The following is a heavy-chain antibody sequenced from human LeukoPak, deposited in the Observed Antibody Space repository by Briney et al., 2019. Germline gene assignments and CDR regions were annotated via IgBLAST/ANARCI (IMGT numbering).Heavy chain of an antibody. V-gene: IGHV3-15*01. D-gene: IGHD1-26*01. CDR1: GFTFSNAW. Sequence: GGSLRLSCATSGFTFSNAWMTWVRQAPGKGLEWVGHIKSKTDGGTTDYAAPVKGRFTISRDDSKNTLYLQMNSLKTEDTAVYYCTSALRTSYGPWGQGTLVTVYS. J-gene: IGHJ4*02. CDR3: TSALRTSYGP. CDR2: IKSKTDGGTT.